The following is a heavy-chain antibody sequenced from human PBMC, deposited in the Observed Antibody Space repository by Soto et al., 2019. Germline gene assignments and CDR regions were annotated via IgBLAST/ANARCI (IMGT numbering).Heavy chain of an antibody. CDR1: GFTFSSYW. CDR2: INSDGSST. J-gene: IGHJ5*02. Sequence: GGSLRLSCAASGFTFSSYWMHWVRQAPGKGLVWVSRINSDGSSTSYADSVKGRFTISRDNAKNTLYLQMNSLRAEDKAVYYCGSWYCSSWYAWFDPWGQGNLVTVPQ. V-gene: IGHV3-74*01. D-gene: IGHD6-13*01. CDR3: GSWYCSSWYAWFDP.